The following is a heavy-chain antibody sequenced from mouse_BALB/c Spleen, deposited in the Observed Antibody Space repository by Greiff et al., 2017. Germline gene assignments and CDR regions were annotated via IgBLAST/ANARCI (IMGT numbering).Heavy chain of an antibody. CDR3: AREPGRYDEEGSWFAY. CDR1: GFSLTSYG. D-gene: IGHD2-14*01. V-gene: IGHV2-9*02. Sequence: QVQLKESGPGLVAPSQSLSITCTVSGFSLTSYGVHWVRQPPGKGLEWLGVIWAGGSTNYNSALMSRLSISKDNSKSQVFLKMNSLQTDDTAMYYCAREPGRYDEEGSWFAYWGQGTLVTVSA. CDR2: IWAGGST. J-gene: IGHJ3*01.